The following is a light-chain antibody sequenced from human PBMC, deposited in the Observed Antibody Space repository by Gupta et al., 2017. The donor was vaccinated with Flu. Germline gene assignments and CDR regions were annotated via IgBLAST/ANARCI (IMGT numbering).Light chain of an antibody. CDR3: EQTYDTPPYT. J-gene: IGKJ2*01. CDR2: GAS. Sequence: STLSASVGDRVTITCRTRQSISSFLNWYKQKPGEAPKLLISGASAWHSGVPSRFGGSGGGTDFTLTISSGQHEDSATYYSEQTYDTPPYTFGQGTKLEIK. V-gene: IGKV1-39*01. CDR1: QSISSF.